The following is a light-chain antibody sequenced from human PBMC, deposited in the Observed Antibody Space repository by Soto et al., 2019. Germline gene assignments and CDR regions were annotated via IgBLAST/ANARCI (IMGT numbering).Light chain of an antibody. CDR2: GAS. V-gene: IGKV1-16*01. J-gene: IGKJ5*01. CDR1: QDINNC. CDR3: QQYKSYPIT. Sequence: DIQMTQSPSSLSASVGDRVTITCRASQDINNCLAWFQQKPGKAPQSLIYGASTLQSAVPSRFSGSGSGTDFTLTISSLQPEDFAAYYCQQYKSYPITFGQGTRL.